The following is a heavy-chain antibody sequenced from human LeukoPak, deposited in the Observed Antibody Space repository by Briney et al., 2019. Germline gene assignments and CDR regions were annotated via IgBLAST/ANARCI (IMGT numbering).Heavy chain of an antibody. CDR2: ISGSGGST. D-gene: IGHD2-21*01. CDR1: GFTFSSYA. J-gene: IGHJ4*02. V-gene: IGHV3-23*01. Sequence: PGGSLRLSCAASGFTFSSYAMSWVRQAPGKGLEWVSAISGSGGSTYYADSVKGRFTISRDNAKNSLYLQMNSLRAEDTAVYYCARDRYCGGDCYALDYWGQGTLVTVSS. CDR3: ARDRYCGGDCYALDY.